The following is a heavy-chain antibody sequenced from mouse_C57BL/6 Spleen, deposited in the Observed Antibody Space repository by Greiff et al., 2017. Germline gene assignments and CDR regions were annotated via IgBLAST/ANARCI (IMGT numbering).Heavy chain of an antibody. D-gene: IGHD1-1*01. Sequence: VQVVESGPGLVQPSQSLSITCTVSGFSLTSYGVHWVRQSPGKGLEWLGVIWSGGSTDYNAAFISRLSISKDNSKSQVFFKMNSLQADDTAIYYCARNRITTVVATGAMDYWGQGTSVTVSS. V-gene: IGHV2-2*01. CDR1: GFSLTSYG. CDR3: ARNRITTVVATGAMDY. J-gene: IGHJ4*01. CDR2: IWSGGST.